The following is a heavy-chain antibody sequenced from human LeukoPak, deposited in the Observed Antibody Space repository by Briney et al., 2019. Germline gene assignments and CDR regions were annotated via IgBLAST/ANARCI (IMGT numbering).Heavy chain of an antibody. V-gene: IGHV3-23*01. Sequence: PGGSLRLSCAASGFTFSSYGMSWVRQAPGKGLEWVSAISGSGGSTHYADSVKGRFTISRDNSKNTLYLQMNSLRAEDTAVYYCAKDQTTVVTSFDYWGQGTLVTVSS. CDR2: ISGSGGST. CDR1: GFTFSSYG. J-gene: IGHJ4*02. CDR3: AKDQTTVVTSFDY. D-gene: IGHD4-23*01.